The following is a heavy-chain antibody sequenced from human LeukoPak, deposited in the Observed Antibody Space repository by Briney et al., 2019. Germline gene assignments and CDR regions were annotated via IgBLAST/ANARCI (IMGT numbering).Heavy chain of an antibody. J-gene: IGHJ4*02. CDR2: VNREGTTT. CDR3: ARDLDWILFDY. CDR1: GFTFNTYW. V-gene: IGHV3-74*03. Sequence: GGSLRLSCAASGFTFNTYWMHWVRQAQGKGLVWVARVNREGTTTTYADSVKGRFTISRGNAKNTLYLQMNNLRAEDTAVYYCARDLDWILFDYWGQGTLVTVSS. D-gene: IGHD3-9*01.